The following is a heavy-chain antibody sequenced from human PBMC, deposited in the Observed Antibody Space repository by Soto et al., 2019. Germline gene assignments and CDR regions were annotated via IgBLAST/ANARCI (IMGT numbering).Heavy chain of an antibody. Sequence: GESLKISCKGSGYSFTSYWIGWVRQMPGKGLEWMGIIYPGDSDTRYSPSFQGQVTISADKSISTAYLQWSSLKASDTAMYYCARHALYGSGSYLQNWFDPWGQGTLVTVSS. CDR3: ARHALYGSGSYLQNWFDP. D-gene: IGHD3-10*01. V-gene: IGHV5-51*01. CDR2: IYPGDSDT. J-gene: IGHJ5*02. CDR1: GYSFTSYW.